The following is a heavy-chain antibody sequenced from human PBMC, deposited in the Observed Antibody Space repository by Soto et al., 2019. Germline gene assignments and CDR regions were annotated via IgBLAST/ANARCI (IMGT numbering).Heavy chain of an antibody. CDR3: AKETLGYCSSGSCRIDY. J-gene: IGHJ4*02. D-gene: IGHD2-15*01. Sequence: GGSLRLSCAASGFTFSSNAMSWLRQAPGKGLEWVSTISGSGDSTYYADSVRGRFTISRDNSKNTLYLQMNSLRAEDTAVYYCAKETLGYCSSGSCRIDYWGQGTLVTVSS. CDR2: ISGSGDST. CDR1: GFTFSSNA. V-gene: IGHV3-23*01.